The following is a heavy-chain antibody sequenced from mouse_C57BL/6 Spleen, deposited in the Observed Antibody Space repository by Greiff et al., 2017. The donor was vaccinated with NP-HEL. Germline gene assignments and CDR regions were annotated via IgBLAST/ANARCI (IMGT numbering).Heavy chain of an antibody. D-gene: IGHD3-2*01. CDR2: IYPGSGST. Sequence: QVQLQQSGAELVKPGASVKMSCKASGYTFTSCWITWVKQRPGQGLEWIGDIYPGSGSTNYNEKFKSKATLTVDTSSSTAYMQLSSLTSEDSAVYYCARSVRQPGFAYWGQGTLVTVSA. V-gene: IGHV1-55*01. CDR1: GYTFTSCW. J-gene: IGHJ3*01. CDR3: ARSVRQPGFAY.